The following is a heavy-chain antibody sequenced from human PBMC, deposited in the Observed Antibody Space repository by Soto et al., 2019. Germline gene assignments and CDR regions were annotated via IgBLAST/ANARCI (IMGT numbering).Heavy chain of an antibody. D-gene: IGHD3-3*01. CDR1: GYTFTSYG. CDR3: ARGCVTIFGVCSGRGMDV. V-gene: IGHV1-18*01. J-gene: IGHJ6*02. CDR2: ISTYKGNT. Sequence: QVQLVQSAAEVKKPGASVKVSCKASGYTFTSYGITWVRQAPGQGLEWMGWISTYKGNTNYAQKFQGRVAMTTDTSTTTAYMELRSLRSDDTAVYYCARGCVTIFGVCSGRGMDVWGQGTTVTVSS.